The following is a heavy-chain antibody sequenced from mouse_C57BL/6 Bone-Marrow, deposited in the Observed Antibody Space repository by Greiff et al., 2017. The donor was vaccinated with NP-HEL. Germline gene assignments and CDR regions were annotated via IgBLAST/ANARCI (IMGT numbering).Heavy chain of an antibody. V-gene: IGHV14-4*01. CDR3: TTGYGSSGFAY. J-gene: IGHJ3*01. CDR2: IDPENGDT. D-gene: IGHD1-1*01. Sequence: VQLKESGAELVRPGASVKLSCTASGFNIKDDYMHWVKQRPEQGLEWIGWIDPENGDTAYASKFQGKATITADHSSNTAYLQLSSLTSEDTAVYYCTTGYGSSGFAYWGQGTLVTVSA. CDR1: GFNIKDDY.